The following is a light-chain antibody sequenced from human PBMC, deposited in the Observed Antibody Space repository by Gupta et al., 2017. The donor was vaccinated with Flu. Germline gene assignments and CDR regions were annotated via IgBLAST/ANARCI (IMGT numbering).Light chain of an antibody. V-gene: IGKV1-12*01. J-gene: IGKJ4*01. Sequence: ENRVSITCRASNVIGSLLAWYQLKPGEATKVLITAASTLRSGVPSRFSGSGYATDFPLTIGSLTAEDFASYFCLQANSFPLTFGGGTKVEMK. CDR2: AAS. CDR1: NVIGSL. CDR3: LQANSFPLT.